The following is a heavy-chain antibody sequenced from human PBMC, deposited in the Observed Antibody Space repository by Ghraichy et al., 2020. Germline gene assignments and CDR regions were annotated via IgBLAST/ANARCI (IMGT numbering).Heavy chain of an antibody. CDR2: INMGNDIT. J-gene: IGHJ3*01. CDR3: ATVTRPRYLQAFDV. CDR1: GFTSSSDV. D-gene: IGHD4-11*01. V-gene: IGHV1-3*04. Sequence: ASVKVSCKGVGFTSSSDVVHWVRQAPVQGLEWMAWINMGNDITKYSQKFQGRVTLTTDKSASTAYMEMSRVTSEDTAVYYCATVTRPRYLQAFDVWGQGTVFIFTS.